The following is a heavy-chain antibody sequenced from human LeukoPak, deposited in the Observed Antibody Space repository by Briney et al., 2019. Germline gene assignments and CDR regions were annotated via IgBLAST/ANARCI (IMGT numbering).Heavy chain of an antibody. J-gene: IGHJ4*02. CDR1: GFTFSSYA. CDR2: ISGSGAST. CDR3: AKVSGPPYYFDY. D-gene: IGHD3-3*01. V-gene: IGHV3-23*01. Sequence: GGSLRLSCAASGFTFSSYAMSWVRQAPGKGLGWVSAISGSGASTYYADSVKGRFTISRDNSKNTLYMQMNSLRAEDTAVYYCAKVSGPPYYFDYWGQGTLVTVSS.